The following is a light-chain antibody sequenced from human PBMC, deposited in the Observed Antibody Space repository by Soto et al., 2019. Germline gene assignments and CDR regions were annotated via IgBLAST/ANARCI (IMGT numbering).Light chain of an antibody. CDR1: SSDVGAYKY. Sequence: QSVLTQPASVSGSPGQSITISCTGTSSDVGAYKYVSWYQQHPGKAPKLVIYEVSNRPSGVSNRFSGSKSGNTASLTISGVQTEDEAHYYCSAHTITTTLLFGGGTKLTVL. CDR3: SAHTITTTLL. V-gene: IGLV2-14*01. J-gene: IGLJ2*01. CDR2: EVS.